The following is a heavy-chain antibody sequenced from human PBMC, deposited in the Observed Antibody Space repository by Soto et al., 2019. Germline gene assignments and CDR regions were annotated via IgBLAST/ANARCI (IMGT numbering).Heavy chain of an antibody. CDR1: RDTFNKYA. J-gene: IGHJ6*02. V-gene: IGHV1-69*01. Sequence: QVQLVQSGAEVKKPGSSVKVSCKTSRDTFNKYAFNWVRQAPGQGLEWMGWIIPIFSSRNYAEKFQGRATITADDSTSTAYVELRSLRVEDTAVYYCARGETYLGVWGQGTTVTVSS. CDR2: IIPIFSSR. CDR3: ARGETYLGV. D-gene: IGHD3-16*01.